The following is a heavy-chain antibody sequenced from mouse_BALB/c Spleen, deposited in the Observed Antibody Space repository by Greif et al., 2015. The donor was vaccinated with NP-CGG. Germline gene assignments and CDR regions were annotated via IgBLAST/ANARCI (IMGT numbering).Heavy chain of an antibody. V-gene: IGHV1S130*01. D-gene: IGHD2-14*01. Sequence: QVQLQQSGSVLVRPGASVKLSCKASGYTFTSSWMHWAKQRPGQGLEWIGEIHPNSGNTNYNEKFKGKATLTVDTSSSTAYVDLSSLTSEDSAVYYCARGGNYAMDYWGQGTSVTVSS. CDR2: IHPNSGNT. CDR1: GYTFTSSW. J-gene: IGHJ4*01. CDR3: ARGGNYAMDY.